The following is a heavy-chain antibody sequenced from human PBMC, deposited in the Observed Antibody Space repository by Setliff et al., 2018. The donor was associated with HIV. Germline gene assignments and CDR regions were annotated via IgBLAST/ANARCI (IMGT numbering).Heavy chain of an antibody. CDR2: VYTSGST. J-gene: IGHJ6*02. V-gene: IGHV4-61*02. Sequence: SETLSLTCTVSGGSISSGSYYWNWIRQPAGKGLEWIGRVYTSGSTNYNPSLKSRVTISVDTSKNQFSLKLSSVTAADTAVYYCAREDYYYYGMDVWGQGTTVTVSS. CDR3: AREDYYYYGMDV. CDR1: GGSISSGSYY.